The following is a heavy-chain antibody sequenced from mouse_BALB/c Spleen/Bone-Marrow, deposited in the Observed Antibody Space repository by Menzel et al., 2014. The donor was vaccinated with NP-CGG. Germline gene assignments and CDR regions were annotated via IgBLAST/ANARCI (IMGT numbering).Heavy chain of an antibody. CDR1: GFDFSRYW. Sequence: EVQLAETAGALVQPGGSLQLSWAASGFDFSRYWMTWLRQPPGKALEWIVEINPDSSTINYTPSLKDKFIISRDNDKNTLYLQMNKVRSEGTACYYCAKNYYYGYVAYWGQGSLVTVSA. V-gene: IGHV4-1*02. J-gene: IGHJ3*01. D-gene: IGHD1-2*01. CDR2: INPDSSTI. CDR3: AKNYYYGYVAY.